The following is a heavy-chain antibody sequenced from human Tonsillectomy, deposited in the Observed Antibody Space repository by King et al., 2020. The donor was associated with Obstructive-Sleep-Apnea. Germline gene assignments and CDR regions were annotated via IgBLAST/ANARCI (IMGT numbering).Heavy chain of an antibody. Sequence: VQLVESGGGLVQPGGSLRLSCAASGFTVSRYWMHLVRQAPGKGLVWVSGIKSDGSSTSYADCVKGRFTISRDNAKNTLYLQMNSLRAEDTAVYYCARELYGDYGVDYWGQGTLVTVSS. J-gene: IGHJ4*02. CDR1: GFTVSRYW. V-gene: IGHV3-74*01. CDR2: IKSDGSST. D-gene: IGHD4-17*01. CDR3: ARELYGDYGVDY.